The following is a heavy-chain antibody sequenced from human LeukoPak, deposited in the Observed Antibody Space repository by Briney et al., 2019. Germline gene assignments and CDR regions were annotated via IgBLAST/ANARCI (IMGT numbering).Heavy chain of an antibody. V-gene: IGHV3-23*01. CDR1: GFIFSNYA. CDR3: ARRWLGDPYGMDV. J-gene: IGHJ6*02. CDR2: LGGASESI. Sequence: GGSLRLSCAASGFIFSNYAMTWARQAPGKGLEWVSILGGASESIYYADSVKGRFTVSRDNSKDTLYLQMNSLRGEDTAIYYCARRWLGDPYGMDVWGQGTTVTVSS. D-gene: IGHD3-10*01.